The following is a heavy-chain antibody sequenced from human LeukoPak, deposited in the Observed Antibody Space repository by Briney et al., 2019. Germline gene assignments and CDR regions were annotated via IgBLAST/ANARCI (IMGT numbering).Heavy chain of an antibody. CDR2: ISSNGGST. D-gene: IGHD1-26*01. CDR1: GFTFSSYA. CDR3: ARDREFRGSYYFDY. Sequence: GGSLRLSCAASGFTFSSYATHWVRQAPGKGLEYVSAISSNGGSTYYANSVKGRFTISRDNSKNTLYLQMGSLRAEDMAVYYCARDREFRGSYYFDYWGQGTLVTVSS. J-gene: IGHJ4*02. V-gene: IGHV3-64*01.